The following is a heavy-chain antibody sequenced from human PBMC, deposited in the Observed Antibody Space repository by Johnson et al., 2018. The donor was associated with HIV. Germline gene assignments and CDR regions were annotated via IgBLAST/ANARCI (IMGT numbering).Heavy chain of an antibody. CDR3: ANKTSFQLVLPAAVSDAFDI. J-gene: IGHJ3*02. CDR2: IYWGGGST. CDR1: GFTFAGYG. Sequence: VQLVESGGGVVRPGGSLRLSCAASGFTFAGYGMSWVRQAPVKGLEWVSGIYWGGGSTGSADVQEGHITLIRENAKHSLYLKMNSLRAEDTALYYGANKTSFQLVLPAAVSDAFDIWGQGTMVTVSS. D-gene: IGHD2-2*01. V-gene: IGHV3-20*04.